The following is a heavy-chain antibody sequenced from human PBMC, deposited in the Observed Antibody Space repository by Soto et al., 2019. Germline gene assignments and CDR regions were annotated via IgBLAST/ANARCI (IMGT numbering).Heavy chain of an antibody. V-gene: IGHV5-51*01. D-gene: IGHD4-17*01. J-gene: IGHJ4*02. CDR1: GYSFSTYW. CDR3: ARSWNELGTYGALDY. CDR2: IYPADSDT. Sequence: GESLKISCQISGYSFSTYWLAWVRQMPGKGLELMGLIYPADSDTRYSTSFQGQVTLSADKSITTAYLHLSNLKASDTAMYYCARSWNELGTYGALDYWGQGTRVTVSS.